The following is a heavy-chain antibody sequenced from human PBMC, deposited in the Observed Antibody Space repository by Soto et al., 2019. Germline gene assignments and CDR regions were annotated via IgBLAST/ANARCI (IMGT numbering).Heavy chain of an antibody. CDR2: IYWDDDK. Sequence: QITLKESGPTLVRPAQTLTLTCDFSGFSLSTYHMGVAWIRQPPGKALEGLALIYWDDDKRYSPSLKDRLAIAKDTSSNHVVLTITNIAPGDSATYFCAHAGDYDLLPFDHWGPGTLVTVSS. D-gene: IGHD4-17*01. J-gene: IGHJ4*02. V-gene: IGHV2-5*02. CDR1: GFSLSTYHMG. CDR3: AHAGDYDLLPFDH.